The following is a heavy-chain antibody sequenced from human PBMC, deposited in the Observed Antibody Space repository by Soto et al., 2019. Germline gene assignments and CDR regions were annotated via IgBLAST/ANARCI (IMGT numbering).Heavy chain of an antibody. CDR1: GGSISSGGYY. CDR2: IYYSGST. V-gene: IGHV4-31*03. Sequence: TLSLPCTVSGGSISSGGYYWSWIRQHPGKVLEWIVYIYYSGSTYYNPSLKSRVTISVDTSKNQFSLKLSSVTAADTAVYYCARGAMVTKFHFDYWGQGTLVTVSS. CDR3: ARGAMVTKFHFDY. D-gene: IGHD5-18*01. J-gene: IGHJ4*02.